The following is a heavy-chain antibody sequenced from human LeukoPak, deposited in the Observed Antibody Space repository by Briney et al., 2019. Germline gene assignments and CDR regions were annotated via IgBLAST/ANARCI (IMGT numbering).Heavy chain of an antibody. CDR1: GGSFSGYY. Sequence: SETLSLTCAVYGGSFSGYYWSWIRQPPGKGLEWIWEINHSGSTNYNPSLKSRVTISVDTSKNQFSLKLSSVTAADTAVYYCARRRPYSYGYYFDYWGQGTLVTVSS. CDR2: INHSGST. J-gene: IGHJ4*02. D-gene: IGHD5-18*01. V-gene: IGHV4-34*01. CDR3: ARRRPYSYGYYFDY.